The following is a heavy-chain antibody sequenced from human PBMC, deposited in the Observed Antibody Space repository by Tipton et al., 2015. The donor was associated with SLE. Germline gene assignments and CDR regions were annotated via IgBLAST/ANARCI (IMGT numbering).Heavy chain of an antibody. CDR2: INNDGSRI. J-gene: IGHJ5*01. D-gene: IGHD3-10*01. V-gene: IGHV3-74*01. CDR3: AKRPEGGRGVVARHFDS. CDR1: GFTFSDYW. Sequence: SLRLSCAASGFTFSDYWMHWVRQAPGKGLVWVSRINNDGSRIDYADFVKDRFTISRDNAKNTMDLQMNSLRPEDTAVYFCAKRPEGGRGVVARHFDSWGQGIPVTVSS.